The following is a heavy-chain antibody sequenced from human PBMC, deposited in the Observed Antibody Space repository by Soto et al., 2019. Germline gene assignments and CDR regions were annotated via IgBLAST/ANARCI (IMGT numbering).Heavy chain of an antibody. CDR3: ARDEPYSSSQPGY. CDR2: ISYDGSNK. J-gene: IGHJ4*02. V-gene: IGHV3-30-3*01. Sequence: QVQLVESGGGVVQPGRSLRLSCAASGFTFSSYAMHWVRQAPGKGLVWVAVISYDGSNKYYADSVKGRFTIPRDNSKNTLYLQMNSLRAEDTAVYYCARDEPYSSSQPGYWGQGTLVTVSS. D-gene: IGHD6-13*01. CDR1: GFTFSSYA.